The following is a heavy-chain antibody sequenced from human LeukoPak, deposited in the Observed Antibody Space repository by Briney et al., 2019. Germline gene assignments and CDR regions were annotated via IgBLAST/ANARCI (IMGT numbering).Heavy chain of an antibody. Sequence: PGGSLRLSCAASGFTFSNYEMNWVRQAPGKGLEGVSYISSSGSTIYYADSVKGRFTISRDNAKNSLYLQMNSLRAEDTAVYYCARVRGGYNSFYFDYWGQGTLVTVSS. D-gene: IGHD5-24*01. CDR3: ARVRGGYNSFYFDY. CDR2: ISSSGSTI. V-gene: IGHV3-48*03. J-gene: IGHJ4*02. CDR1: GFTFSNYE.